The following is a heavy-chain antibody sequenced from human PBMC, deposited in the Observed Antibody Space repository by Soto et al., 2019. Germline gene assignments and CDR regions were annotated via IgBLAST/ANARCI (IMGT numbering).Heavy chain of an antibody. Sequence: PGGSLRLSCAASGFTVSSNYLSWVRQAPGKGLEWVSVIGRTYYAGSVKGRFTISRDNSKNTLYLQMNSLRAEDTAVYYCARDRYSYYDFWSGSLPYYYFGMDVWGQGTTVTVSS. J-gene: IGHJ6*02. V-gene: IGHV3-66*01. D-gene: IGHD3-3*01. CDR1: GFTVSSNY. CDR3: ARDRYSYYDFWSGSLPYYYFGMDV. CDR2: IGRT.